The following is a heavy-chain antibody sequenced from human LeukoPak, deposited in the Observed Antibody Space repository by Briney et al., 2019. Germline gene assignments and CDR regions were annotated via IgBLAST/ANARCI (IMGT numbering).Heavy chain of an antibody. CDR1: GFTFTSSA. CDR3: AADRVVGASPPSWENY. D-gene: IGHD1-26*01. V-gene: IGHV1-58*01. J-gene: IGHJ4*02. CDR2: IVVGSGNT. Sequence: ASVNVSCKASGFTFTSSAVQWVRQARGQRLEWIGWIVVGSGNTNYAQKFQERVTITGDMSTSTAYMELSSLRSEDTAVYYCAADRVVGASPPSWENYWGQGTLVTVSS.